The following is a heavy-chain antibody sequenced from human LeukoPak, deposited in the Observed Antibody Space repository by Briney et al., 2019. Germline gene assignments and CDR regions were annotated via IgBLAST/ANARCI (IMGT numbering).Heavy chain of an antibody. CDR1: GFTVSINY. Sequence: RGSRRLSCAASGFTVSINYMSWVRQAPGKGLEWVSVIYSGGHTYYADSVKGRFTISRDNSKNTVYLQMNSLRAEDTAVYYCARGETSSYDYWGQGTLVTDCS. V-gene: IGHV3-53*01. J-gene: IGHJ4*02. CDR2: IYSGGHT. CDR3: ARGETSSYDY. D-gene: IGHD2-2*01.